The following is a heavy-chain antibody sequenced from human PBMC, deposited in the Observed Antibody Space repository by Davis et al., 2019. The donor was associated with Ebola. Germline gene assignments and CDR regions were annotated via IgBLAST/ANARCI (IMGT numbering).Heavy chain of an antibody. D-gene: IGHD3-22*01. J-gene: IGHJ4*02. Sequence: ETLSLTCTVSGGSISSYYWSWIRQAPGKGLEWVSAISGSGGSTYYADSVKGRFTISRDNSKNTLYLQMNSLRAEDTAVYYCAKDKVADYYDSSGYYLRGGFDYWGQGTLVTVSS. CDR2: ISGSGGST. CDR1: GGSISSYY. CDR3: AKDKVADYYDSSGYYLRGGFDY. V-gene: IGHV3-23*01.